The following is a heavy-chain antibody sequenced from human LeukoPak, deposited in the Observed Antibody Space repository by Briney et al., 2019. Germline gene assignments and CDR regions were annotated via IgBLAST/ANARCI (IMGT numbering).Heavy chain of an antibody. D-gene: IGHD3-10*01. CDR3: ARRVWFGVLGYFDY. Sequence: ASVKVSCKASGGTFSSYAISWVRQAPGQGLEWMGGIIPIFGTANYAQKFQGRVTITTDESTSTAYMELSSLRSEDTAVYYCARRVWFGVLGYFDYWGQGTLVTVSS. J-gene: IGHJ4*02. V-gene: IGHV1-69*05. CDR2: IIPIFGTA. CDR1: GGTFSSYA.